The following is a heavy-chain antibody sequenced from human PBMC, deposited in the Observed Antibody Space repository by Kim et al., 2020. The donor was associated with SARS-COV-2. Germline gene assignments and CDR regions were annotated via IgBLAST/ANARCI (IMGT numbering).Heavy chain of an antibody. J-gene: IGHJ4*02. CDR3: ARSSRVIYSYGYLGLDY. CDR2: INAGNGNT. Sequence: ASVKVSCKASGYTFTSYAMHWVRQAPGQRLEWMGWINAGNGNTKYSQKFQGRVTITRDTSASTAYMELSSLRSEDTAVYYCARSSRVIYSYGYLGLDYWGQGTLVTVSS. CDR1: GYTFTSYA. D-gene: IGHD5-18*01. V-gene: IGHV1-3*01.